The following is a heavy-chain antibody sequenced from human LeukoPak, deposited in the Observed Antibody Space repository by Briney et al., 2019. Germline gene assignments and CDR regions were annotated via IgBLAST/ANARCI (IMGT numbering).Heavy chain of an antibody. V-gene: IGHV3-23*01. CDR1: GFTFSSDA. J-gene: IGHJ2*01. CDR2: IIGGSGAST. CDR3: AKDWHFDL. Sequence: GGSLRLSCVASGFTFSSDAMTWVRQAPGKGLEWVAGIIGGSGASTYYADSAKGRFTVSRDNSRNTVYLQMNRLRAADTALYYCAKDWHFDLWGRGTLVTVSS.